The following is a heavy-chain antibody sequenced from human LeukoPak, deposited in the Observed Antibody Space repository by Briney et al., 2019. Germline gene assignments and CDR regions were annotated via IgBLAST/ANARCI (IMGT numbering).Heavy chain of an antibody. D-gene: IGHD5/OR15-5a*01. V-gene: IGHV4-59*12. CDR2: IYYSGST. J-gene: IGHJ4*02. CDR3: ARDPLESNYFDY. CDR1: GGSISSYY. Sequence: PSETLSLTCTVSGGSISSYYWSWIRQPPGKGLEWIGYIYYSGSTNYNPSLKSRVTISVDTSKNQFSLKLSSVTAADTAVYYCARDPLESNYFDYWGQGTLVTVSS.